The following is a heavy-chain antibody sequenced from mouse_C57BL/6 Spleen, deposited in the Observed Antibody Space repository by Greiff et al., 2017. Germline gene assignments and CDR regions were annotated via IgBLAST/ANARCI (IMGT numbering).Heavy chain of an antibody. CDR1: GYTFTEYT. Sequence: VQLQESGAELVKPGASVKLSCKAYGYTFTEYTIHWVKQRSGQGLEWIGWFYPGSGSIKYNEKFKDKATLTADKSSSTVYMALSRLTSEDSAVYFCARHEEDYYGSSPFDYWGQGTTLTVSS. CDR2: FYPGSGSI. J-gene: IGHJ2*01. CDR3: ARHEEDYYGSSPFDY. V-gene: IGHV1-62-2*01. D-gene: IGHD1-1*01.